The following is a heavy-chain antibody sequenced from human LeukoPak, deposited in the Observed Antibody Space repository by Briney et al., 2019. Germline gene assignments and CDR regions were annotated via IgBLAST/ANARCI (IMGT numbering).Heavy chain of an antibody. CDR2: ISVYNGNT. CDR1: GYTFTSFG. D-gene: IGHD3-3*01. V-gene: IGHV1-18*01. Sequence: ASVKVSCKASGYTFTSFGINWVRQAPGQGLEWMGWISVYNGNTNYAQKLQGRVTMTTDTSTSTAYMELRSLRSDDTAVYYCARVRRFLNGGVAGIDYWGQGSLVTVSS. J-gene: IGHJ4*02. CDR3: ARVRRFLNGGVAGIDY.